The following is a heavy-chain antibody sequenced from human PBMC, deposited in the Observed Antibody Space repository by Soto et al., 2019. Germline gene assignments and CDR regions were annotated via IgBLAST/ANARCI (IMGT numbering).Heavy chain of an antibody. V-gene: IGHV4-31*02. Sequence: WTWIRQHPGKGLEWIGHIYQSGSAYYNPSLKSRVTMSVDTSMNQFSLKLTSVTAADTAVYYCARTARATVTMGGYYYYDMDVWGQGTTVTVSS. J-gene: IGHJ6*02. D-gene: IGHD4-17*01. CDR3: ARTARATVTMGGYYYYDMDV. CDR2: IYQSGSA.